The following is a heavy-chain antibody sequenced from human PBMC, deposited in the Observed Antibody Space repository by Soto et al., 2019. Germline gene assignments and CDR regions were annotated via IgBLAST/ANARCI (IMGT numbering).Heavy chain of an antibody. J-gene: IGHJ6*02. Sequence: PGGSLRLSCAASGFTFSSYAMSWVRQAPGKGLEWVSAISGSGGSTYYADSVKGRFTISRDNSKNTLYLQMNGLRAEDTAVYYCAKDLSGVRGVIIVRQYYYYYGMDVWGQGTTVTVSS. CDR3: AKDLSGVRGVIIVRQYYYYYGMDV. D-gene: IGHD3-10*01. CDR1: GFTFSSYA. CDR2: ISGSGGST. V-gene: IGHV3-23*01.